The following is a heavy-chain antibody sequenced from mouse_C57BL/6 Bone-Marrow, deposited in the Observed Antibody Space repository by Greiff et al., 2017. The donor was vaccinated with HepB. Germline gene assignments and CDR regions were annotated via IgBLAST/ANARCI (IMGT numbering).Heavy chain of an antibody. CDR3: ARPGNYYGSSYVPAWFAY. CDR2: ISNGGGST. CDR1: GFTFSDYY. V-gene: IGHV5-12*01. Sequence: EVQLVESGGGLVQPGGSLKLSCAASGFTFSDYYMYWVRQTPEKRLEWVAYISNGGGSTYYPDTVKGRFTISRDNAKNTLYLQMSRLKSEDTAMYYCARPGNYYGSSYVPAWFAYWGQGTLVTVSA. J-gene: IGHJ3*01. D-gene: IGHD1-1*01.